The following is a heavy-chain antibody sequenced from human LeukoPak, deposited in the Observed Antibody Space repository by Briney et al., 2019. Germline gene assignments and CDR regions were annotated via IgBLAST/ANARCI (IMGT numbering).Heavy chain of an antibody. CDR1: GGTFSSYA. CDR2: IIPIFGTA. D-gene: IGHD1-26*01. Sequence: ASVKVSCKASGGTFSSYAISWVRQAPGQGLEWMGGIIPIFGTANYAQKFQGRVTITADESTSTAYMELSSLRSEDTAVYYCARDRVVGATAAFDYWGQGTLVTVPS. J-gene: IGHJ4*02. V-gene: IGHV1-69*13. CDR3: ARDRVVGATAAFDY.